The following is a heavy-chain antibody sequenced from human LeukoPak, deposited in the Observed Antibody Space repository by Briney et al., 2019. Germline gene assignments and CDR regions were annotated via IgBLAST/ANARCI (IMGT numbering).Heavy chain of an antibody. CDR2: IYTSGST. D-gene: IGHD1-26*01. V-gene: IGHV4-4*07. Sequence: SETLSLTCTVSGGSISSYYWSWIRQPAGKGLEWIGRIYTSGSTNYNPSLKSQVTMSIETSKNQFSLKLTSVTAADTAVYYCARAVGGPAGATHYYYYSMDVWGKGTTVTVSS. CDR1: GGSISSYY. J-gene: IGHJ6*03. CDR3: ARAVGGPAGATHYYYYSMDV.